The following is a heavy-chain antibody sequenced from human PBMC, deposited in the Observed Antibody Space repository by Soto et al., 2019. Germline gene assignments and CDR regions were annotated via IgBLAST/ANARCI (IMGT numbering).Heavy chain of an antibody. V-gene: IGHV3-23*01. Sequence: EVQLLESGGGLVQPGGSLRLSCAASGFTFSSYAMSWVRQAPGKGLEWVSAISGSGGSTYYADSVKGRFTISRDNSKNTRYLQMNSLRAEDTAVYYCAKVGIMITFGGAHFDYWGQGTLVTVSS. CDR2: ISGSGGST. CDR3: AKVGIMITFGGAHFDY. CDR1: GFTFSSYA. J-gene: IGHJ4*02. D-gene: IGHD3-16*01.